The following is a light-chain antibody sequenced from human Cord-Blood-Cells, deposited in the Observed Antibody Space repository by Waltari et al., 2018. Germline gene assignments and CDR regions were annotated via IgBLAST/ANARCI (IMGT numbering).Light chain of an antibody. J-gene: IGKJ3*01. CDR3: QQSYSTPRT. CDR1: QSLSSY. V-gene: IGKV1-39*01. CDR2: AAS. Sequence: DIQMTQSPSSLSASVGDRVTIPCRASQSLSSYLNRYQQKPGKAPKLLIYAASSLQSGVPSRFSGSGSGTDFTLTISSLQPEDFATYYCQQSYSTPRTFGPGTKVDIK.